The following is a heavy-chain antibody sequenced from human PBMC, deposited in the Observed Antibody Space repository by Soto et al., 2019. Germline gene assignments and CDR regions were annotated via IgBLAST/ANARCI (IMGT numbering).Heavy chain of an antibody. V-gene: IGHV3-15*01. CDR2: IKSKTDGGTT. J-gene: IGHJ6*04. CDR1: GFTFSNAW. CDR3: TTEAKLAAAGPSYYYYGMDV. D-gene: IGHD6-13*01. Sequence: GGSLRLSCAASGFTFSNAWMSWVRQAPGKGLEWVGRIKSKTDGGTTDYAAPVKGRFTISRDDSKNTLYLQMNSLKTEDTAVYYCTTEAKLAAAGPSYYYYGMDVWGKGTTVTVSS.